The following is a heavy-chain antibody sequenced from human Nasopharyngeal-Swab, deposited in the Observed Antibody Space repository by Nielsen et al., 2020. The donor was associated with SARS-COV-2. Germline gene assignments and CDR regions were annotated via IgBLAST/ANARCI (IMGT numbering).Heavy chain of an antibody. CDR3: ARGRIGIAAAGRKHILGWFDP. J-gene: IGHJ5*02. Sequence: VRQAPGKGPVWVARINPVGSDTMSADSVRGRFAISRDNAKNMLYLQMNSLRAEDTAVYYCARGRIGIAAAGRKHILGWFDPWGQGTLVTVSS. CDR2: INPVGSDT. D-gene: IGHD6-13*01. V-gene: IGHV3-74*03.